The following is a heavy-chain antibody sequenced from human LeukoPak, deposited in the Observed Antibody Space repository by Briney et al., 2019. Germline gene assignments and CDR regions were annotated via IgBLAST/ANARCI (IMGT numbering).Heavy chain of an antibody. J-gene: IGHJ6*03. Sequence: PGGSLSLSCAASAFTFRSYAMSWVRQAPGKGLEWVSAISGSGSSTYFADSVRGRLTISRDNSKNTLYLQMNSLRAEDTAVYYCAKEGRYSSPYYYMDVWGKGTTVTVSS. CDR1: AFTFRSYA. D-gene: IGHD6-13*01. CDR2: ISGSGSST. V-gene: IGHV3-23*01. CDR3: AKEGRYSSPYYYMDV.